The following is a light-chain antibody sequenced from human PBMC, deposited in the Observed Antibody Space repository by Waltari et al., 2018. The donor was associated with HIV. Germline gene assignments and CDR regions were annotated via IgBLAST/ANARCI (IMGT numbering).Light chain of an antibody. CDR2: SNN. V-gene: IGLV1-44*01. J-gene: IGLJ1*01. CDR3: AAWDDSLNAYV. Sequence: QFVLTQPPSPSETPAQRVTVPGAGSSSNRESNPANWYQHLPTPAPKLLIYSNNQRPSGVPDRFSGSKSGTSASLAISGLQSEDEADYYCAAWDDSLNAYVFGTGTKVTVL. CDR1: SSNRESNP.